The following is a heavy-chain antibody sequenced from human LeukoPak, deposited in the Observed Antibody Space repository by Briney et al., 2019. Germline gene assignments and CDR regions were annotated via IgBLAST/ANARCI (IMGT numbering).Heavy chain of an antibody. CDR2: IYYSGST. V-gene: IGHV4-59*01. D-gene: IGHD3-10*01. Sequence: PSETLSLTCTVSGGSISSYYWSWIRQPPGKGLEWIGYIYYSGSTNYNPSLKSRVTISVDTSKNQFSLKLSSVTAADTAVYYCARDMVRGGDAFDIWGQGTMVTVSS. J-gene: IGHJ3*02. CDR1: GGSISSYY. CDR3: ARDMVRGGDAFDI.